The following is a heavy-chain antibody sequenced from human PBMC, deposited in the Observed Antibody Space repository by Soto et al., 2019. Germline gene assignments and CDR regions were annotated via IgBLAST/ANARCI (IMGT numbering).Heavy chain of an antibody. V-gene: IGHV3-7*03. CDR1: GFTFRMYS. J-gene: IGHJ6*02. D-gene: IGHD2-21*01. CDR3: ARDQVRRPANDFFCGSEG. Sequence: VVTLRLSCEVSGFTFRMYSMSWVRQAPGKGLEWVAKIPQEGGDGHYLDSVKGRFIISRDNAKNSLYLQMNSLRGEDTAVYYCARDQVRRPANDFFCGSEGWGPGATVTVAS. CDR2: IPQEGGDG.